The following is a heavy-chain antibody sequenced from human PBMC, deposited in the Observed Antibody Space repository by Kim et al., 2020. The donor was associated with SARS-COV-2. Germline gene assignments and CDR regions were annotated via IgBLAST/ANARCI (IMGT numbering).Heavy chain of an antibody. CDR3: AKLYNWFDP. V-gene: IGHV4-59*01. J-gene: IGHJ5*02. Sequence: SETLSLTCTVSGASIRSYYWGWIRQPPGKGLEWIGYNSYSADTRYNPSLKSRVAISLDMSKNQFSLKLTSVTAADTAIYYCAKLYNWFDPWGRGTPVTVSS. CDR1: GASIRSYY. CDR2: NSYSADT.